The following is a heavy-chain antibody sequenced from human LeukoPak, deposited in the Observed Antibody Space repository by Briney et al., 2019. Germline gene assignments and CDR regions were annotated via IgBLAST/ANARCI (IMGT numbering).Heavy chain of an antibody. CDR1: GFTFSSYG. D-gene: IGHD6-13*01. CDR3: ARAGYSSSWYRRNSDYFDY. V-gene: IGHV3-33*01. Sequence: GGSLRLSCAASGFTFSSYGMHWVRQAPGKGLEWVAVIWYDGSNKYYADSVKGRFTISRDNSKNTLYLQMNSLRAEDTAVYYCARAGYSSSWYRRNSDYFDYWGQGTLVTVSS. J-gene: IGHJ4*02. CDR2: IWYDGSNK.